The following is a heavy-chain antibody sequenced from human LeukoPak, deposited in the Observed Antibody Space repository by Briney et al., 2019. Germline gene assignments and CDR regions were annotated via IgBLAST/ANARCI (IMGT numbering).Heavy chain of an antibody. CDR2: ISYDGSNK. J-gene: IGHJ4*02. Sequence: GGSLRLSSAASGFTFSSYAMHWVRQAPGKGLEWVAVISYDGSNKYYADSVKGRFTISRDNSKNTLYLQMNSLRAEDTAVFYCARDQYDTWSRRGNFDSWGQGTLVIVSS. D-gene: IGHD3-3*01. V-gene: IGHV3-30-3*01. CDR1: GFTFSSYA. CDR3: ARDQYDTWSRRGNFDS.